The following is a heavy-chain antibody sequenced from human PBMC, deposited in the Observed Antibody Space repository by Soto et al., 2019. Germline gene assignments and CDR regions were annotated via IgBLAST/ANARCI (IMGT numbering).Heavy chain of an antibody. CDR3: AREHESSGWGGGMDV. J-gene: IGHJ6*02. CDR2: IYYSGST. CDR1: GGSISSGDYY. Sequence: QVQLQESGPGLVKPSQTLSLTCTVSGGSISSGDYYWSWIRQPPGKGLEWIGYIYYSGSTYYNPSLKSRVTISVDTSKNQFSLKLSSVTAADTAVYYCAREHESSGWGGGMDVWGQGTTVTVSS. D-gene: IGHD6-19*01. V-gene: IGHV4-30-4*01.